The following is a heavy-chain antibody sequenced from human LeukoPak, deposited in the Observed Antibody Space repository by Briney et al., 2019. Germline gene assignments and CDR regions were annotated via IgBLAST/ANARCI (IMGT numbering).Heavy chain of an antibody. CDR1: GGTFSSYA. CDR3: AKFGIWSLKAFDI. Sequence: VASVKVSCKASGGTFSSYAISWVRQAPGQGLEWMGGIIPIFGTANYAQKFQGRVTITTDESTSTAYMELSSLRSEDTAVYYCAKFGIWSLKAFDIWGQGTMVTVSS. J-gene: IGHJ3*02. V-gene: IGHV1-69*05. CDR2: IIPIFGTA. D-gene: IGHD3-16*01.